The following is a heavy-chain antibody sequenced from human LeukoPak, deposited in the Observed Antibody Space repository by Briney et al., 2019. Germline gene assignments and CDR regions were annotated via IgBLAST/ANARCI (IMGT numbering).Heavy chain of an antibody. V-gene: IGHV4-31*03. D-gene: IGHD7-27*01. Sequence: SETLSLTCTVSGASMSSGGCYWTWIRQHPGKGLEWIGSVYSSGTTYYNPSLKSRVAISVDTSENQFSLKVSSVTAADTAEYYCARGTGSLSGRMGVWGKGTTVTVSS. CDR1: GASMSSGGCY. J-gene: IGHJ6*03. CDR2: VYSSGTT. CDR3: ARGTGSLSGRMGV.